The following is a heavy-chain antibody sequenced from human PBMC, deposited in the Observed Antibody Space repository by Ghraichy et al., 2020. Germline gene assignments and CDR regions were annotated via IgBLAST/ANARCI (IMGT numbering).Heavy chain of an antibody. V-gene: IGHV3-23*01. D-gene: IGHD4-17*01. CDR2: ISGSGGST. CDR1: GFTFSSYA. CDR3: AKIAVPAAPLMTTVTTFYFDY. Sequence: GGSLRLSCAASGFTFSSYAMSWVRQAPGKGLEWVSAISGSGGSTYYADSVKGRFTISRDNSKNTLYLQMNSLRAEDTAVYYCAKIAVPAAPLMTTVTTFYFDYWGQGTLVTVSS. J-gene: IGHJ4*02.